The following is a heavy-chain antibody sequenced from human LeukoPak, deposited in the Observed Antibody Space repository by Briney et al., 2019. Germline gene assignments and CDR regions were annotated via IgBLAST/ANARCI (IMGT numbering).Heavy chain of an antibody. CDR3: ARGLGYDSSGRHDAFDI. V-gene: IGHV3-30*03. CDR1: GFTFDDYG. CDR2: ISYDGSNK. Sequence: GGSLRLSCAASGFTFDDYGMSWVRQAPGKGLEWVAVISYDGSNKYYADSVKGRFTISRDNSKNTLYLQMNSLRAEDTAVYYCARGLGYDSSGRHDAFDIWGQGTMVTVSS. D-gene: IGHD3-22*01. J-gene: IGHJ3*02.